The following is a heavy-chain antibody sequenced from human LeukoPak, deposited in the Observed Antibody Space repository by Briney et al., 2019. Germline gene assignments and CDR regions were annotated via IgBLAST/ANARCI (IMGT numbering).Heavy chain of an antibody. CDR1: GGSISSYY. J-gene: IGHJ6*03. CDR3: AREAEDIVVVPAATYYYYYYMDV. V-gene: IGHV4-4*07. Sequence: SETLSLTCTVSGGSISSYYWSCIRQPAGKGLEWIGRIYTSGSTNYNPSLKSRVTMSVDTSKNQFSLKLSSVTAADTAVYYCAREAEDIVVVPAATYYYYYYMDVWGKGTTVTVSS. D-gene: IGHD2-2*01. CDR2: IYTSGST.